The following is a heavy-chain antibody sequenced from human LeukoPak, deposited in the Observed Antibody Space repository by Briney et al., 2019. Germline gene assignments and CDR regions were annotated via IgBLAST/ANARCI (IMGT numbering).Heavy chain of an antibody. J-gene: IGHJ6*02. V-gene: IGHV3-21*01. D-gene: IGHD2-15*01. CDR2: ISSSSSYI. CDR3: ARAVVVPPARYYYYGMDV. Sequence: GGSLRLSCAASGFTFSSYSMNWVRQAPGKGLEWVSSISSSSSYIYYADSVKGRFTISRDNAKNSLYLQMNSLRAEDTAVYYCARAVVVPPARYYYYGMDVWGQGTTVTVSS. CDR1: GFTFSSYS.